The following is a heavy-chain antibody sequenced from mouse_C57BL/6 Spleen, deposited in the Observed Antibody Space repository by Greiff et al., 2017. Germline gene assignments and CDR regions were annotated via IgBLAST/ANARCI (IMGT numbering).Heavy chain of an antibody. V-gene: IGHV5-17*01. CDR1: GFTFSDYG. CDR2: ISSGSSTI. J-gene: IGHJ4*01. CDR3: ARGDGYYVGSAMDY. Sequence: EVQLVESGGGLVKPGGSLKLSCAASGFTFSDYGMHWVRQAPEKGLEWVAYISSGSSTIYYADTVKGRFTISRDNAKNTLFLQMTSLRSEDTAMYYCARGDGYYVGSAMDYWGQGTSVTVSS. D-gene: IGHD2-3*01.